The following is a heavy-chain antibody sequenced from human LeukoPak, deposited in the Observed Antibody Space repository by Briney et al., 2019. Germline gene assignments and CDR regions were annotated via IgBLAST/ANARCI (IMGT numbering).Heavy chain of an antibody. CDR3: ARETTYYGSGSYSRWFDP. V-gene: IGHV4-4*02. CDR2: IYHSGST. J-gene: IGHJ5*02. D-gene: IGHD3-10*01. Sequence: SETLSLTCAVSGGSISSSNWGSWGRHPPGKGLGGSGEIYHSGSTNYNPSLKRRVTISVDTSKNQFSLKLSSVTAADTAVYYCARETTYYGSGSYSRWFDPWGQGTLVTVSS. CDR1: GGSISSSNW.